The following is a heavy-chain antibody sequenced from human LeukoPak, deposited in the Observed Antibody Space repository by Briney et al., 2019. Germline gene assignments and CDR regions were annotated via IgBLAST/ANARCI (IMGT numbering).Heavy chain of an antibody. D-gene: IGHD4-23*01. J-gene: IGHJ4*02. CDR3: ARQGRGYGGNSDY. CDR1: GGSISSYY. CDR2: IYYSGST. V-gene: IGHV4-59*08. Sequence: SETLSLTCTVSGGSISSYYWSWIRQPPGKGLEWIGYIYYSGSTNYNPSLKSRVTISVGTSKTQFSLKLSSVTAADTAVYYCARQGRGYGGNSDYWGQGTLVTVSS.